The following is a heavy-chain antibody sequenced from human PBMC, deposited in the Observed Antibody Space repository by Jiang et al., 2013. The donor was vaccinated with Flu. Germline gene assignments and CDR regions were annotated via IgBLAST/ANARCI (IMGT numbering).Heavy chain of an antibody. D-gene: IGHD3-22*01. CDR2: INPSGDTT. J-gene: IGHJ4*02. V-gene: IGHV1-46*01. Sequence: SGAEVKKPGASVKVSCKASGYTFTSYYMHWVRQAPGQGLEWMGLINPSGDTTLYAQKFQGRVTLTRDTSTSTDYMEMSSLRSEDTAIYYCARGPDISAYYYFYWGQGSLVTVSP. CDR1: GYTFTSYY. CDR3: ARGPDISAYYYFY.